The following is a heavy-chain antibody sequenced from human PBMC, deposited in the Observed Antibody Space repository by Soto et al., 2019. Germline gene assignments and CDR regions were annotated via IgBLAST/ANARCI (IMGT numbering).Heavy chain of an antibody. CDR3: ARARSAPPFAL. J-gene: IGHJ2*01. D-gene: IGHD3-3*01. V-gene: IGHV4-30-4*01. CDR2: IYYSGST. Sequence: QVQLQESGPGLVKPSQTLSLTCTVSGGSISNGNYYWSWIRQPPGKGLKWIVYIYYSGSTYYNPSLRFRVTISGDPSKTHFSLKLSSVHAADTAVYYWARARSAPPFALLGRGTLVTVSS. CDR1: GGSISNGNYY.